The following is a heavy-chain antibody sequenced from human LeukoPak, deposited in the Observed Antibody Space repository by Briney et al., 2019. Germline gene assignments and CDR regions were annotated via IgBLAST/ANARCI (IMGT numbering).Heavy chain of an antibody. J-gene: IGHJ3*02. V-gene: IGHV4-4*08. Sequence: SETLSLTCTVSGGSISSYYWSWIRQPPGKGLEWIGRISSSGSTNYNPSLKSRVTISVDTSKNQFSLKLSSVTAADTAVYFCARGPYSYDSSGAFDIWGQGTMVTVSS. CDR1: GGSISSYY. CDR3: ARGPYSYDSSGAFDI. D-gene: IGHD3-22*01. CDR2: ISSSGST.